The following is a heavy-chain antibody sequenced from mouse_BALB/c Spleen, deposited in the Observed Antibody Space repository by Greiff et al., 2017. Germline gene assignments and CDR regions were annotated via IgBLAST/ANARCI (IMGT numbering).Heavy chain of an antibody. D-gene: IGHD1-1*01. CDR2: ILPGSGST. V-gene: IGHV1-9*01. J-gene: IGHJ4*01. CDR3: AAVPLAMDY. CDR1: GYTFSSYW. Sequence: VQLQQSGAELMKPGASVKISCKATGYTFSSYWIEWVKQRPGHGLEWIGEILPGSGSTNYNEKFKGKATFTADTSSNTAYMQLSSLTSEDSAVYYCAAVPLAMDYWGQGTSVTVSS.